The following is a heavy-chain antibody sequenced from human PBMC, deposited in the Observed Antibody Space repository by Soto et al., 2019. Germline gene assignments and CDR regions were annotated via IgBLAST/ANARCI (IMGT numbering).Heavy chain of an antibody. V-gene: IGHV4-59*08. J-gene: IGHJ4*02. Sequence: QVQLQESGPGLVKPSETLSLTCTVSGGSISSYYWSWIRQSPGKGLEWIGYIYYSGSTNYNPSLKSRGTISVDTSNNQCSLKLSSVTAADTAVYYCARRWGSTFDYWGQGTLVTVSS. D-gene: IGHD3-16*01. CDR2: IYYSGST. CDR3: ARRWGSTFDY. CDR1: GGSISSYY.